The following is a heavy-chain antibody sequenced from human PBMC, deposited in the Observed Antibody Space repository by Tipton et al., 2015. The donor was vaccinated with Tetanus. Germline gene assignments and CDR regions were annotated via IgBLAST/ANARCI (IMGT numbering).Heavy chain of an antibody. D-gene: IGHD1-26*01. CDR1: GGSVSSGSYY. Sequence: VKPSETLSLTCTVSGGSVSSGSYYWSWIRQPPGKGLEWIGYFFYSGSTNYNPSLKSRVSMAVGTSKNQFSLQLRSVTAADTAVYYCARGDGYHYYYHMDVWGRGTTVTVSS. CDR3: ARGDGYHYYYHMDV. V-gene: IGHV4-61*01. CDR2: FFYSGST. J-gene: IGHJ6*04.